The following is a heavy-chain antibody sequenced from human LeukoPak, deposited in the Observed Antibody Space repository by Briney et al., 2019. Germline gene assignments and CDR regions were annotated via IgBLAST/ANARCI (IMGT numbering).Heavy chain of an antibody. V-gene: IGHV4-31*03. Sequence: SSETLSLTCTVSGGSISSSGYFWSWIRQRPGKGLEWMGYIYYSGCTYSNPSLKSRLTISADTSKNQFSLKLSSVTAADTAVYYCARAPRSHYFDYWGQGTLVTVSS. CDR2: IYYSGCT. CDR3: ARAPRSHYFDY. CDR1: GGSISSSGYF. D-gene: IGHD3-3*01. J-gene: IGHJ4*02.